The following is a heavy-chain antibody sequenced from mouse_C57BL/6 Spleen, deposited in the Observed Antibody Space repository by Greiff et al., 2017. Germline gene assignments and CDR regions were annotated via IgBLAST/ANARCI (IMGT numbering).Heavy chain of an antibody. J-gene: IGHJ2*01. CDR1: GFTFSDYY. CDR2: INYDGSST. CDR3: AREQGGYFDY. Sequence: EVQLMESEGGLVQPGSSMKLSCTASGFTFSDYYMAWVRQVPEKGLEWVANINYDGSSTYYLDSLKSRFIISRDNAKNILYLQMSSLKSEDTATYYCAREQGGYFDYWCQGTTLTVSS. V-gene: IGHV5-16*01.